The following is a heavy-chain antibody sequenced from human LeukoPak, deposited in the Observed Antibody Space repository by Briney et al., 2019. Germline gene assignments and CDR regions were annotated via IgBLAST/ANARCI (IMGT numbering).Heavy chain of an antibody. D-gene: IGHD2-21*02. CDR3: ARDCGGDCSPNWFDP. CDR2: ISAYNGNT. Sequence: ASAKVSCKASGYTFTSYGISWVRQAPGQGLEWMGWISAYNGNTNYAQRLQGRVTMTTDTSTSTAYMELRSLRSDDTAVYYCARDCGGDCSPNWFDPWGQGTPVTVSS. J-gene: IGHJ5*02. CDR1: GYTFTSYG. V-gene: IGHV1-18*01.